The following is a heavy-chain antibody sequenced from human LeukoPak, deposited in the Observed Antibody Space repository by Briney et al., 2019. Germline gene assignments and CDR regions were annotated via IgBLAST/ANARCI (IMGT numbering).Heavy chain of an antibody. J-gene: IGHJ4*02. CDR2: VNWAGTNT. Sequence: PGGSLRLSCAGIITDYGMSWVRHVPGKGLEWVAGVNWAGTNTHYAESVRGRFTISRDFAENSLYLQMNSLRDEDTAFYYCVKDVRSNWYSFDQWGQGTLVTVSS. V-gene: IGHV3-20*04. CDR1: ITDYG. CDR3: VKDVRSNWYSFDQ. D-gene: IGHD1-1*01.